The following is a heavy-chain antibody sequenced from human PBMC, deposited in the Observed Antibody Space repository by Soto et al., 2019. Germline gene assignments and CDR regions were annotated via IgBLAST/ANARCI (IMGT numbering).Heavy chain of an antibody. J-gene: IGHJ4*02. CDR3: ARLYYDSSGYYYLGYFDY. D-gene: IGHD3-22*01. CDR1: GGSISRSTYY. Sequence: WETLSLTCTVSGGSISRSTYYWGWIRQPPGKGLEWIGGLYYSGSTFYNPSLKSRVTISVDTSKNQFSLKVNSVTAADTAVYYCARLYYDSSGYYYLGYFDYWGQGTLVTVSS. CDR2: LYYSGST. V-gene: IGHV4-39*01.